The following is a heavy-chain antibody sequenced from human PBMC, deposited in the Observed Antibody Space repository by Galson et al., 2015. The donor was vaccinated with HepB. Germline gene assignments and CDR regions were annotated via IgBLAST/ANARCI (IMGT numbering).Heavy chain of an antibody. V-gene: IGHV3-64D*06. D-gene: IGHD4-23*01. J-gene: IGHJ3*02. Sequence: SLRLSCAASGFTFSSYAMHWVRQAPGKGLEYVSAISSNGGSTYYADSVKGRFTISRDNSKNTLYLQMSSLRAEDTAVYYCVKDLVIAASAIPLHDAFDIWGQGTMVTVSS. CDR1: GFTFSSYA. CDR3: VKDLVIAASAIPLHDAFDI. CDR2: ISSNGGST.